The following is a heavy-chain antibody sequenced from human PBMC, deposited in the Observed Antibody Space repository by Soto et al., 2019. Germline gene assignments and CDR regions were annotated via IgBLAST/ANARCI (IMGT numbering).Heavy chain of an antibody. V-gene: IGHV3-13*01. Sequence: EVQLVESGGGLVQTGGSLRLSCEGSGFSFSSYDMHWVRQAAGKRLEWVAAIGADGDTYYSDAVKGRLTISRENTKNSLYLQMNSLRTGDTGVYHCAKARLYYYYGMDVWGQGTMATVSS. CDR1: GFSFSSYD. J-gene: IGHJ6*02. CDR3: AKARLYYYYGMDV. CDR2: IGADGDT.